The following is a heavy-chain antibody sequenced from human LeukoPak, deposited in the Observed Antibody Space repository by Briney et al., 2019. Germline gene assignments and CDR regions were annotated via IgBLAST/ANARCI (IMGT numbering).Heavy chain of an antibody. CDR1: GGTFSSYT. CDR2: IIPILGIA. Sequence: SVKVSCKASGGTFSSYTISWVRQAPGQGLEWMGRIIPILGIANYAQKFQGRVTITADKSTSTAYMELSSLRSEDTAVYYCARDGVRGSGSSKGDYWGQGTLVTVSS. D-gene: IGHD3-10*01. J-gene: IGHJ4*02. CDR3: ARDGVRGSGSSKGDY. V-gene: IGHV1-69*04.